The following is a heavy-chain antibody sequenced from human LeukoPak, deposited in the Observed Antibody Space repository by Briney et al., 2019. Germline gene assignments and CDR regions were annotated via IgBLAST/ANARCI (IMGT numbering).Heavy chain of an antibody. J-gene: IGHJ6*02. V-gene: IGHV1-8*01. CDR1: GYTFTSYD. CDR3: ARGYGYDYYYYGMDV. D-gene: IGHD5-18*01. Sequence: GASVKVSCKASGYTFTSYDINWVRQATGQGLEWMGWMNPNSGNTGYAQKFQGRVTMTRNTSISTAYMELSSLRSEDTAVYYCARGYGYDYYYYGMDVWGQGTTVTVSS. CDR2: MNPNSGNT.